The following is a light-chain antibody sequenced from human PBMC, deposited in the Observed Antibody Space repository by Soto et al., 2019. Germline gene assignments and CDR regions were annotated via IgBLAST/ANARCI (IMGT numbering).Light chain of an antibody. CDR2: GAS. Sequence: EIVLTQSPGTLSLSPVERATLSCMASQSVSSSYLAWYQQKPGQAPRLLIYGASSRATGIPDRFSGSGSGTDFTLTITRLEPEDFAVYYCQQYGSSATFGGGTKVDIK. CDR1: QSVSSSY. V-gene: IGKV3-20*01. J-gene: IGKJ4*01. CDR3: QQYGSSAT.